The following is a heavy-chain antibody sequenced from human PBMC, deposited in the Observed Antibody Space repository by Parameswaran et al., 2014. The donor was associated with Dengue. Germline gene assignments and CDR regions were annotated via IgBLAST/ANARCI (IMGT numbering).Heavy chain of an antibody. CDR3: ARVPKHYYFDY. CDR2: INHSGST. J-gene: IGHJ4*02. V-gene: IGHV4-34*01. Sequence: RWIRQPPGKGLEWIGEINHSGSTNYNPSLKSRVTISVDTSKNQFSLKLSSVTAADTAVYYCARVPKHYYFDYWGQGTLVTVSS.